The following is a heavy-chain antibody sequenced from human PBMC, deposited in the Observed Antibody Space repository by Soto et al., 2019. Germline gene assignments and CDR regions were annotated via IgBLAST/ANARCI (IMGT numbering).Heavy chain of an antibody. CDR2: IYHSGST. CDR1: GGSISSSNW. D-gene: IGHD2-15*01. J-gene: IGHJ6*02. CDR3: ARGSGMYYYGMDV. V-gene: IGHV4-4*02. Sequence: QVQLQESGPGLVKPSGTLSLTCAVSGGSISSSNWWSWVRQPPGKGLEWIGEIYHSGSTNYNPSLKRRVTISVDKSKNQFSLQLSSVTAADTAVYYCARGSGMYYYGMDVWGQGTTVTVSS.